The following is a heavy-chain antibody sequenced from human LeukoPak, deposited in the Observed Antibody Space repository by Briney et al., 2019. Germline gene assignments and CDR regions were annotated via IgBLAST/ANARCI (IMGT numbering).Heavy chain of an antibody. CDR2: ISTSSSYI. Sequence: GGSLRLSCAASGFTFSSYSMNWVRQAPGKGLEWVSSISTSSSYIYYADSVKGRFTTSRDNAKNSLYLQMNSLRAEDTAVYYCARSGGDFWSAYYKNYFDYWGQGTLVTVSS. V-gene: IGHV3-21*01. CDR1: GFTFSSYS. J-gene: IGHJ4*02. CDR3: ARSGGDFWSAYYKNYFDY. D-gene: IGHD3-3*01.